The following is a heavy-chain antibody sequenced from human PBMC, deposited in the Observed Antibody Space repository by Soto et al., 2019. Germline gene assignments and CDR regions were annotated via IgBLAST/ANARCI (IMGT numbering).Heavy chain of an antibody. J-gene: IGHJ6*02. V-gene: IGHV1-3*01. CDR1: GYTFSTYA. Sequence: ASVKVSCKASGYTFSTYALHWVRQAPGQGLEWMGWINGGNGHTRYSQKFKDRVTISRDTPASTAYMELSGLRSEDTAVYYCARAKGMEENYYYYGMDVWGQGTKVTVSS. D-gene: IGHD1-1*01. CDR2: INGGNGHT. CDR3: ARAKGMEENYYYYGMDV.